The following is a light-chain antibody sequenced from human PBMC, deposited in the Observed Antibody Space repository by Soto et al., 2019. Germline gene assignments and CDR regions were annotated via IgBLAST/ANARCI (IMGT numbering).Light chain of an antibody. Sequence: DLQMTQSPSTLSASVGDTVTITCRASQSISSWLAWFQQKPGKAPKLLIAQASYLESGIPSRFSGSESGTEFTLTISGLQPDDFATYYCQQYKSYSRTFGQGTKVEIK. V-gene: IGKV1-5*03. J-gene: IGKJ1*01. CDR3: QQYKSYSRT. CDR2: QAS. CDR1: QSISSW.